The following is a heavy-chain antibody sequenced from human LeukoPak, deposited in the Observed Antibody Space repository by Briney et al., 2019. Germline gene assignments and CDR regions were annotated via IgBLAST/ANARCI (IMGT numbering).Heavy chain of an antibody. J-gene: IGHJ4*02. CDR1: GFTCSSYS. V-gene: IGHV3-21*01. CDR2: ISSSSSYI. Sequence: GGSLRRSCAASGFTCSSYSMNWVRQAPGKGLEWVSSISSSSSYIYYADSGKGRFTISRDNAKNSLYLQMNSLRAEDTAVYYCARVREYYYGSGSYLRDYWGQGTLVTVSS. D-gene: IGHD3-10*01. CDR3: ARVREYYYGSGSYLRDY.